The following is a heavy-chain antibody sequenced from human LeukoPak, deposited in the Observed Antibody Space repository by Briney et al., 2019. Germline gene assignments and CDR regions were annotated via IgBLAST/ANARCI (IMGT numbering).Heavy chain of an antibody. Sequence: APVKVSCKASGYTFTSYDINWVRQATGQGLVWMGWMNPNSGNTGYAQKFQGRVTMTKNTSITTAYMELNSLRSEDTAVYYCARALSWTTDSYYYMDVWGKGTTVTVSS. V-gene: IGHV1-8*01. D-gene: IGHD3/OR15-3a*01. J-gene: IGHJ6*03. CDR2: MNPNSGNT. CDR1: GYTFTSYD. CDR3: ARALSWTTDSYYYMDV.